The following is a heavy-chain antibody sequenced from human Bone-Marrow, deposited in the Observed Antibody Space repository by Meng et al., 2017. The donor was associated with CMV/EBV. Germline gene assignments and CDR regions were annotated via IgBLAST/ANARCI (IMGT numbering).Heavy chain of an antibody. V-gene: IGHV3-30-3*02. CDR3: AKPPAIYCSSTSCRGNYYGMVV. J-gene: IGHJ6*02. D-gene: IGHD2-2*01. Sequence: GGSLRLSCAASGCTFSSYAMHWVRQAPGKGLEWVAVISYDGSNKYYADSVKGRFTISRDNSKDTLYLQMNSLKAEDTAVYYCAKPPAIYCSSTSCRGNYYGMVVWGQGTTVTVSS. CDR2: ISYDGSNK. CDR1: GCTFSSYA.